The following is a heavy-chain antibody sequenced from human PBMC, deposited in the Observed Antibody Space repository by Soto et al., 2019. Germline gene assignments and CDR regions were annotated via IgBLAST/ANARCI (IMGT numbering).Heavy chain of an antibody. V-gene: IGHV1-69*06. D-gene: IGHD4-17*01. Sequence: ASVKVSCKASGGTFSSYAISWVRQAPGQGLEWMGGIIPIFGTANYAQKFQGRVTITADKSTSTAYMELSSLRSEDTAVYYCARSLEIYPDYGDYLYYYYGMDVWGQGTTVTVSS. J-gene: IGHJ6*02. CDR2: IIPIFGTA. CDR3: ARSLEIYPDYGDYLYYYYGMDV. CDR1: GGTFSSYA.